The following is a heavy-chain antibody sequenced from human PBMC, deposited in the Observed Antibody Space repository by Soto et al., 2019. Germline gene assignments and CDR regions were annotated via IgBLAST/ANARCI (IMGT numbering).Heavy chain of an antibody. CDR1: GYSLNELC. J-gene: IGHJ1*01. Sequence: ASVKVSCKVSGYSLNELCMQWVRQPPGKGLEWIGGFDPEEGKMIYAQNFQGRVTMTEDTSTDTAYMELNSLTSEDTAIYYCATDLGVALAPLSILYFQQWGQGTVVTV. D-gene: IGHD3-10*01. CDR3: ATDLGVALAPLSILYFQQ. CDR2: FDPEEGKM. V-gene: IGHV1-24*01.